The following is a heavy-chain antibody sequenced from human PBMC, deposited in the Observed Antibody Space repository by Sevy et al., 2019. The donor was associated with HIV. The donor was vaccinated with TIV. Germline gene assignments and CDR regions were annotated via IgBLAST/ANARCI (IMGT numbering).Heavy chain of an antibody. CDR2: ISFDGSHK. D-gene: IGHD3-3*01. CDR1: AFTFSTYG. J-gene: IGHJ6*02. Sequence: WGSLRLSCVASAFTFSTYGMHWVRQAPGKGLEWVSVISFDGSHKYYADSVKGRCTVSRDNSKNTLNLQMNSLRAEDTAVYYCAIDLRPHLLYSDFWSGYSGMDVWGQGTTVTVSS. V-gene: IGHV3-30*03. CDR3: AIDLRPHLLYSDFWSGYSGMDV.